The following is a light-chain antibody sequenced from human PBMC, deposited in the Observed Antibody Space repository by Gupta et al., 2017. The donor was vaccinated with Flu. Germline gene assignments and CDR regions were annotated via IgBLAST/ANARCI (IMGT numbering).Light chain of an antibody. CDR2: DVS. V-gene: IGLV2-11*01. CDR1: SSDVGGYNY. Sequence: QSALTQPRSVSGSHGQSVTISCTGTSSDVGGYNYVSWYPQHSGKATKLMIYDVSKRPAGVPDRFSGSKSGITSSLTISGLQVEDEADYYCCSYAVIDTWVFGGGTKLTVL. CDR3: CSYAVIDTWV. J-gene: IGLJ3*02.